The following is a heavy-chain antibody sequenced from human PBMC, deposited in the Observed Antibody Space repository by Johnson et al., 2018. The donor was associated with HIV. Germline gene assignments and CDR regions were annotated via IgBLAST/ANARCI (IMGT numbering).Heavy chain of an antibody. CDR3: ARVYLSSNWYSYDAFDI. Sequence: EVQLVESGGGLVQPGGSLRLSCAASGFTFSTSWMHWVCQAPERGLEWVADIKCDGNEKYYVDSVKGRFTISRDNAKNSLYLQMNSLRAEDTAVYYCARVYLSSNWYSYDAFDIWGQGTMVTVS. J-gene: IGHJ3*02. V-gene: IGHV3-7*01. CDR1: GFTFSTSW. D-gene: IGHD6-13*01. CDR2: IKCDGNEK.